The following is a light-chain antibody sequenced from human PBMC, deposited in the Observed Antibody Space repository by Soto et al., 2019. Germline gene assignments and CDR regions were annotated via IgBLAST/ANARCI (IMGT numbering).Light chain of an antibody. CDR2: AAS. J-gene: IGKJ2*02. Sequence: DLQMTQSPSSLSASVGDRVTITCRSSQSIISYLNWYQQKAGKAPQLLIYAASSLQSGVPARFSGGRSGTDFTLTISSLQPEYSAIYYCQQTYSGPRTFGQGTKLEIK. CDR3: QQTYSGPRT. V-gene: IGKV1-39*01. CDR1: QSIISY.